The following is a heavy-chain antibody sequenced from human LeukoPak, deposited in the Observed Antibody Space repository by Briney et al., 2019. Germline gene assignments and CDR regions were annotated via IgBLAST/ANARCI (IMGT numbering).Heavy chain of an antibody. Sequence: SEALSLTCTVSGGSISSYYWSWIRQPPGKGLEWIGYIYYSGSTNYNPSLKSRVTILVDTSKNQFSLKLSSVTAADTAVYYCARDSRGMWDYWGQGTLVTVSS. J-gene: IGHJ4*02. CDR3: ARDSRGMWDY. V-gene: IGHV4-59*01. D-gene: IGHD1-1*01. CDR1: GGSISSYY. CDR2: IYYSGST.